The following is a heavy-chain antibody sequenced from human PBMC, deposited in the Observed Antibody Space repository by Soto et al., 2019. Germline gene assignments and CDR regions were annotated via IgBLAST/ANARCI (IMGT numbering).Heavy chain of an antibody. D-gene: IGHD2-15*01. CDR2: INHSGST. V-gene: IGHV4-34*01. CDR3: ARGGYCSGGSCYSTSIFDY. Sequence: SETLSLTCAVYGGSFSGYYWGWIRQPPGKGLEWIGEINHSGSTNYNPSLKSRVTISVDTSKNQFSLKLSSVTAADTAVYYCARGGYCSGGSCYSTSIFDYWGQGTLVTVSS. CDR1: GGSFSGYY. J-gene: IGHJ4*02.